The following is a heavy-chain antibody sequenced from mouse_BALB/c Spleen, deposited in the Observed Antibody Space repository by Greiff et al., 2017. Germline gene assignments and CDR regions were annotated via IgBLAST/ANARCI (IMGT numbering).Heavy chain of an antibody. D-gene: IGHD2-2*01. V-gene: IGHV1-69*02. CDR3: ARGMGLRRVDY. CDR2: IYPSDSYT. J-gene: IGHJ2*01. CDR1: GYTFTSYW. Sequence: VQLQQPGAELVRPGASVKLSCKASGYTFTSYWINWVKQRPGQGLEWIGNIYPSDSYTNYNQKFKDKATLTVDKSSSTAYMELRSLTSEDSAVYYCARGMGLRRVDYWGQGTTLTVSS.